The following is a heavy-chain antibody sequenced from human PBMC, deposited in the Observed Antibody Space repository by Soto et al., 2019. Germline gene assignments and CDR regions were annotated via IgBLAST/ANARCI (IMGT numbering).Heavy chain of an antibody. Sequence: QVQLVESGGGVVQPGRSLRLSCAASGFTFSSYAMHWVRQAPGKGLEWVAVISYDGSNKYYADSVKGRFTISRDNSKNTLYLQMNSPRAEDTAVYYCARAQYYYDNTGGLEADYWGQGTLVTVSS. V-gene: IGHV3-30-3*01. CDR3: ARAQYYYDNTGGLEADY. D-gene: IGHD3-22*01. CDR2: ISYDGSNK. J-gene: IGHJ4*02. CDR1: GFTFSSYA.